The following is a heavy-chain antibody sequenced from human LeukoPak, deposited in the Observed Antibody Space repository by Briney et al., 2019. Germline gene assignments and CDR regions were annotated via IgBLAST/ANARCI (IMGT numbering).Heavy chain of an antibody. J-gene: IGHJ4*02. V-gene: IGHV4-34*01. CDR1: GGSFSGYY. CDR3: ARGRSSSWYIHEVGTGPRPQYYFDY. CDR2: INHSGST. D-gene: IGHD6-13*01. Sequence: SETLSLTCAVYGGSFSGYYWSWIRQPPGKGLEWIGEINHSGSTNYNPSPKSRVTISVDTSKNQFSLKLSSVTAADTAVYYCARGRSSSWYIHEVGTGPRPQYYFDYWGQGTLVTVSS.